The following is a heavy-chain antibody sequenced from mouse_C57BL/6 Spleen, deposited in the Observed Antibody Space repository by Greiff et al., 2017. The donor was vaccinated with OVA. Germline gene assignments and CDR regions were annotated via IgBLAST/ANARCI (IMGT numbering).Heavy chain of an antibody. J-gene: IGHJ3*01. CDR1: GFTFSSYT. V-gene: IGHV5-9*01. CDR2: ISGGGGNT. Sequence: EVQGVESGGGLVKPGGSLKLSCAASGFTFSSYTMSWVRQTPEKRLEWVAPISGGGGNTYYPDSVKGRFTISRDNAKNTLYLQRSSLRSEDTALYYCARQSPGFAYWGQGTLVTVSA. CDR3: ARQSPGFAY.